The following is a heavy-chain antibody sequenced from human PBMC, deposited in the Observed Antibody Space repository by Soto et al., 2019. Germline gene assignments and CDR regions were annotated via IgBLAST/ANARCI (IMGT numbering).Heavy chain of an antibody. V-gene: IGHV3-21*06. CDR2: ISGSGSDI. CDR3: AREPDGYDLFYSGLDV. CDR1: GFTFSNYN. J-gene: IGHJ6*02. D-gene: IGHD5-12*01. Sequence: GGSLRLSCAASGFTFSNYNMVWVRQAPGKGLEWVSSISGSGSDIYYADSLKGRVSISRDNAKNTAYLQMDSLRADDTAVYCCAREPDGYDLFYSGLDVWGQGTTVTVSS.